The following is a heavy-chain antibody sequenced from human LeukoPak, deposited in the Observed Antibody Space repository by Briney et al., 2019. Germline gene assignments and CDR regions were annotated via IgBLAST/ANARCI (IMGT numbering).Heavy chain of an antibody. CDR3: AKRDWIIVTSTYHYYMDV. V-gene: IGHV3-23*01. CDR1: GFTFSSFA. J-gene: IGHJ6*03. CDR2: ISGGGGST. D-gene: IGHD5-12*01. Sequence: GGSLRLSCAASGFTFSSFAMSWVRQAPGKGLEWVSAISGGGGSTYYADSVKGRFTTSRDNSKNTLYLQMNSLRAEDTAVYYCAKRDWIIVTSTYHYYMDVWGKGTTVTVSS.